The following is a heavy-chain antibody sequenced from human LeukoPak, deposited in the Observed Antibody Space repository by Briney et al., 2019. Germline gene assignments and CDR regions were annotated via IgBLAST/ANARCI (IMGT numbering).Heavy chain of an antibody. CDR1: GFTFSSYA. J-gene: IGHJ4*02. CDR3: AKDFYDSSGSRYDY. D-gene: IGHD3-22*01. V-gene: IGHV3-23*01. Sequence: GGSLRLSCAASGFTFSSYAMHWVRQAPGVGLEWVSAIDGGGGRTWHADSVRGRFTISRDNSKNTLFMQMNSLRAKDTAVYYCAKDFYDSSGSRYDYWGQGTLVTVSS. CDR2: IDGGGGRT.